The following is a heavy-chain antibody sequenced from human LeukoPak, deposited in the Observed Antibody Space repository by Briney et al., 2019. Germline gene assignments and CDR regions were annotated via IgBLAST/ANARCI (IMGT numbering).Heavy chain of an antibody. Sequence: GASVKVSCKASGGTFTSYTISWVRQAPGQGREWMGRIIHILGIANYAQKFQGRVTITADKSTSTAYMELSSLRSEDTAVYYCARDEPSDHWFDPWGQGTLVTVSS. J-gene: IGHJ5*02. CDR2: IIHILGIA. D-gene: IGHD1-14*01. CDR1: GGTFTSYT. CDR3: ARDEPSDHWFDP. V-gene: IGHV1-69*04.